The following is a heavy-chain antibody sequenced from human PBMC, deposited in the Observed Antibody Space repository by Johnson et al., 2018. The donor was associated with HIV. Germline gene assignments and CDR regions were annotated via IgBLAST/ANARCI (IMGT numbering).Heavy chain of an antibody. Sequence: QVQLVESGGGVVQPGGSLRLSCAASGFTFSNYAMHWVRQASGKGLEWVAFTRSDASNKYYADSVKGRFTISRDNAKNSLYLQMNSLRAEDTALYYCAKGSKWEPRDAFDIWGQGTMVTVSS. D-gene: IGHD1-26*01. CDR3: AKGSKWEPRDAFDI. V-gene: IGHV3-30*02. J-gene: IGHJ3*02. CDR1: GFTFSNYA. CDR2: TRSDASNK.